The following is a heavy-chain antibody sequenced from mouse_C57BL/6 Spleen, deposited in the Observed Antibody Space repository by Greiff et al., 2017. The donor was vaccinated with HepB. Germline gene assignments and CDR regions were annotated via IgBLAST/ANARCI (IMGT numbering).Heavy chain of an antibody. CDR2: INPNNGGN. D-gene: IGHD1-1*01. Sequence: EVQLQQSGPELVKPGASVKMSCKASGYTFTDYNMHWVKQSHGKSLEWIGYINPNNGGNSYNQKFKGKATLTVTKSSSTAYMELRSLTSEDSAVYYCARYGAGRNYWGQGTTLTVSS. V-gene: IGHV1-22*01. CDR3: ARYGAGRNY. J-gene: IGHJ2*01. CDR1: GYTFTDYN.